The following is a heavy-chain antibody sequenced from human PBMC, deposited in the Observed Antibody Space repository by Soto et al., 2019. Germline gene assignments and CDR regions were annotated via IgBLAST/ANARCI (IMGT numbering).Heavy chain of an antibody. D-gene: IGHD6-19*01. CDR1: GFTFSLYA. Sequence: GGSLRLSCAASGFTFSLYAMGWVRQAPGKGLEWVSAIGGGGGSTYYADSVKGRFTIPRDNSKNTLYLEMDSLRVEDTAVFYCAKAAEPVAGTVYDYWGQGTLVTVSS. CDR2: IGGGGGST. V-gene: IGHV3-23*01. CDR3: AKAAEPVAGTVYDY. J-gene: IGHJ4*02.